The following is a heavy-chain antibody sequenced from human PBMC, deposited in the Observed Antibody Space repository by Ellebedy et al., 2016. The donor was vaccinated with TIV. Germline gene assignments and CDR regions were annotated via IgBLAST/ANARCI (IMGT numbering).Heavy chain of an antibody. CDR3: ARGSGSYYYYYMDV. CDR1: GDTSNTYT. Sequence: ASVKVSCKASGDTSNTYTFTWVRQAPGQGLEWMGGISPILGRVTYAQSFQGRVTITADKSTTTAYMELTSLRSEDTAVYYCARGSGSYYYYYMDVWGSGTTVTVSS. CDR2: ISPILGRV. D-gene: IGHD3-10*01. J-gene: IGHJ6*03. V-gene: IGHV1-69*10.